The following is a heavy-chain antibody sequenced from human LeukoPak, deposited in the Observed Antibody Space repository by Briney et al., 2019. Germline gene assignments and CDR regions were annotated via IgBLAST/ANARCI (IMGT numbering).Heavy chain of an antibody. J-gene: IGHJ4*02. Sequence: GGSLRLSCAASGFTFSSYAMSWVRQTPGKGLEWVSTIPDGSSNTYYADPVKGRFTISRDNSKNTLYLQMNSLGAEDTAVYYCAKWLRVATTYFDYWGQGTLVTVSS. CDR3: AKWLRVATTYFDY. D-gene: IGHD5-24*01. V-gene: IGHV3-23*01. CDR1: GFTFSSYA. CDR2: IPDGSSNT.